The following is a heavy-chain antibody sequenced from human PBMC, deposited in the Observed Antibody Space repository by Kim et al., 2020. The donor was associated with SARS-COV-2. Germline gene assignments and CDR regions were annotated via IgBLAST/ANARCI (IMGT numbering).Heavy chain of an antibody. D-gene: IGHD6-13*01. Sequence: SETLSLTCTVSGGSISSGGYYWSWIRQHPGKGLEWIGYIYYSGSTYYNPSLKSRVTISVDTSKNQFSLKLSSVTAADTAVYYCARGKQLVRLWWFDPWGQGTLVTVSS. CDR1: GGSISSGGYY. CDR2: IYYSGST. J-gene: IGHJ5*02. CDR3: ARGKQLVRLWWFDP. V-gene: IGHV4-31*03.